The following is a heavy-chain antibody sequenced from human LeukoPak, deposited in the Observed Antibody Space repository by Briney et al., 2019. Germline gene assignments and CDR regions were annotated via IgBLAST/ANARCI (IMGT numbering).Heavy chain of an antibody. V-gene: IGHV4-59*01. D-gene: IGHD6-19*01. Sequence: SETLSLTCIVPGGSISSYYWSWIRQPPGKGLEWIGYIYYSGSTNYNPSLKSRVTISVDTSKNQFSLKLSSVTAADTAVYYCARENSSGWYPYNWFDPWGQGTLVTVSS. CDR3: ARENSSGWYPYNWFDP. CDR1: GGSISSYY. J-gene: IGHJ5*02. CDR2: IYYSGST.